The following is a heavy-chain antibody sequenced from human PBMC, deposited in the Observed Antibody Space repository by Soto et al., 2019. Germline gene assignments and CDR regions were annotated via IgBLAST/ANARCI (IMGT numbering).Heavy chain of an antibody. Sequence: SETLCLSWSVAGGSSGDYGGSWIRQPPGKGLEWIGYIYNSGSTNYTPSLKSRVTISADTSKNQFSLKLRSVTAADTGVYYCAREGYYGSGSKGLDYWRQRTLVPVSS. CDR2: IYNSGST. CDR3: AREGYYGSGSKGLDY. D-gene: IGHD3-10*01. J-gene: IGHJ4*02. CDR1: GGSSGDYG. V-gene: IGHV4-59*01.